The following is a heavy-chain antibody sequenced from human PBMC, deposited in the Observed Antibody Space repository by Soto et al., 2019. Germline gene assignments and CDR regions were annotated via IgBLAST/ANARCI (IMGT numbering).Heavy chain of an antibody. CDR2: INHDGSRK. CDR3: ARTAWHSSSSWFDP. CDR1: GFTFSSYW. V-gene: IGHV3-7*01. J-gene: IGHJ5*02. Sequence: GGSLRLSCAASGFTFSSYWMHWVRQAPGKGLEWVANINHDGSRKYYADSVKGRFTISRDNAKNSLYLQMNSLRAEDTAAYYCARTAWHSSSSWFDPWGQGTLVTVSS. D-gene: IGHD6-6*01.